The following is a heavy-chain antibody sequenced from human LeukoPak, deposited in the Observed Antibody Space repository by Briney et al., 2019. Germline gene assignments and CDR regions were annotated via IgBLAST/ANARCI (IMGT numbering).Heavy chain of an antibody. CDR1: GGSISSSSYY. Sequence: SETLSLTCTVSGGSISSSSYYWGWIRQPPGKALEWIGSINYSGSTYYNPSLRSRVTISVDTSKNQSSLKLSSVTAADTAVYYCARVQPPFDYWGQGTLVTVSS. CDR3: ARVQPPFDY. J-gene: IGHJ4*02. V-gene: IGHV4-39*01. D-gene: IGHD1-1*01. CDR2: INYSGST.